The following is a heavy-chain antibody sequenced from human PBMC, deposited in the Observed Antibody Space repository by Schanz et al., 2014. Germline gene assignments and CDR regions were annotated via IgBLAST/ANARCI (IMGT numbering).Heavy chain of an antibody. CDR1: GFSFSDYY. D-gene: IGHD1-26*01. J-gene: IGHJ4*02. CDR3: ARGGSGSHYRLDY. V-gene: IGHV3-11*04. CDR2: LGLASTT. Sequence: VQLVESGGGVVRPGGSLRLSCAASGFSFSDYYMSWIRQAPGKGLEWVSAILGLASTTYYADSMKGRFTVSRDNAENALYLQMNSLRAEDTGLYFCARGGSGSHYRLDYWGQGTLVTVSS.